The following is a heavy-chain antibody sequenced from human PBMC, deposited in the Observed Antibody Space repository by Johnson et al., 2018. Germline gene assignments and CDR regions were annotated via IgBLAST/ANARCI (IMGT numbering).Heavy chain of an antibody. CDR2: IKQDGSEK. V-gene: IGHV3-7*01. CDR1: GFTFSSYW. J-gene: IGHJ6*02. CDR3: ASEMGIIRANYYYYGMDV. D-gene: IGHD3-3*01. Sequence: VRLVEAGGGLVQPGGSLRLSCAASGFTFSSYWMSWVRQAPGKGLEWVANIKQDGSEKYYADSVKGRFTISRDNSKNTLYLQMNSLRAEDTAVYYGASEMGIIRANYYYYGMDVWGQGTTVTVSS.